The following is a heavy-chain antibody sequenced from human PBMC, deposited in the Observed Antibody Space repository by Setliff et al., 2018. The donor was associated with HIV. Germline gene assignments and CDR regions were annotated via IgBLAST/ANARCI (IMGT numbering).Heavy chain of an antibody. Sequence: GGSLGLSCTASGFTFGDYAMSWVRQAPGKGLEWVAHINQDGSEKNHVDSVKGRFTISRDNARNSLYLQMNSLKADDTAVYYCARDVAVAGTEFWGQGTLVTVSS. CDR1: GFTFGDYA. V-gene: IGHV3-7*01. CDR3: ARDVAVAGTEF. D-gene: IGHD6-19*01. CDR2: INQDGSEK. J-gene: IGHJ4*02.